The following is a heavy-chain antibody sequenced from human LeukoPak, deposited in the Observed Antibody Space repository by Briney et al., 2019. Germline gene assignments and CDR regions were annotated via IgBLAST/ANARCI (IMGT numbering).Heavy chain of an antibody. CDR3: ARDGGYGDYF. CDR2: ISSSSSHI. J-gene: IGHJ4*02. Sequence: GGSLRLSCAASGFTFSSYSMNWVRQAPGKGLEWVSSISSSSSHIYYADSVKGRFTISRDNAKNSLYLQMNSLRAEDTAVYYCARDGGYGDYFWGQGTLVTVSS. D-gene: IGHD4-17*01. V-gene: IGHV3-21*01. CDR1: GFTFSSYS.